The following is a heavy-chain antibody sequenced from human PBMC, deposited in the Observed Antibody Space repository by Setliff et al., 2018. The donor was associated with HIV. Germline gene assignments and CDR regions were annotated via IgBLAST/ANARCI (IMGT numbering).Heavy chain of an antibody. D-gene: IGHD5-18*01. J-gene: IGHJ6*03. CDR1: GFTVRSSRYY. CDR3: AREIQFSATTYYYYYMDD. Sequence: PGGSLRLSCEASGFTVRSSRYYWGWIRQPPGKGLEWIGNIHYGGFFWYSPSLKSRVTISVDTSKNQFSLKVTSVTAADTAVYYCAREIQFSATTYYYYYMDDWGRGTTVTVSS. V-gene: IGHV4-39*07. CDR2: IHYGGFF.